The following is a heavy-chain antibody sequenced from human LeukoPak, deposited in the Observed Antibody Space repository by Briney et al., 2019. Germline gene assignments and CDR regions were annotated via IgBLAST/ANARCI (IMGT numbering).Heavy chain of an antibody. V-gene: IGHV3-7*01. CDR2: IKQDGSEK. D-gene: IGHD5-18*01. CDR1: GFTFSSYW. Sequence: GGSLRLSCAASGFTFSSYWMSWVRQAPGKGLEWVANIKQDGSEKYYVDSVKGRFTISRDNAKNSLYLQMNSLRAEDTAVYYCARDRGREYSYGYGLNYYYYMDVWGKGTTVTVSS. CDR3: ARDRGREYSYGYGLNYYYYMDV. J-gene: IGHJ6*03.